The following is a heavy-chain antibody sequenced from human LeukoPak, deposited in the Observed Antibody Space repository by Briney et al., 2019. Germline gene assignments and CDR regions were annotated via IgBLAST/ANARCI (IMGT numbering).Heavy chain of an antibody. CDR1: GFTFTSSA. V-gene: IGHV1-58*02. D-gene: IGHD1-26*01. J-gene: IGHJ3*02. CDR2: IVVGSGNT. Sequence: SVKVSCKASGFTFTSSAMQWVRQARGQRLEWIGWIVVGSGNTNYAQKFQERVTITRDMSTSTAYMELSSLRSEDTAVYYCAALGIVGATTVAFDIWGQGTMVTVSS. CDR3: AALGIVGATTVAFDI.